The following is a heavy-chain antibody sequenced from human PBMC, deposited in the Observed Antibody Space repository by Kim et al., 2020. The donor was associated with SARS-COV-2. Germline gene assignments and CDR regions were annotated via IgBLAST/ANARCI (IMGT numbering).Heavy chain of an antibody. CDR3: ARDQWLWFYDYYYGMDV. CDR2: INPNSGGT. CDR1: GYTFTGYY. Sequence: ASVKVSCKASGYTFTGYYMHWVRQAPGQGLEWMGWINPNSGGTNYAQKFQGWVTMTRDTSISTAYMELSRLRSDDTAVYYCARDQWLWFYDYYYGMDVWGQGTTVTVSS. V-gene: IGHV1-2*04. J-gene: IGHJ6*02. D-gene: IGHD6-19*01.